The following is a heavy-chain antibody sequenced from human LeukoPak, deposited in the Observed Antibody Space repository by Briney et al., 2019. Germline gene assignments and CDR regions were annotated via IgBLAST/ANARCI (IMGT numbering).Heavy chain of an antibody. V-gene: IGHV4-61*02. CDR1: GGSTSSGSYY. CDR2: IYTSGST. CDR3: ARGRRYYYDSSGYYSPYYFDY. Sequence: PSQTLSLTCTVSGGSTSSGSYYWSWIRQPAGKGLEWIGRIYTSGSTNYNPSLKSRVTISVDTSKNQFSLKLSSVTAADTAVYYCARGRRYYYDSSGYYSPYYFDYWGQGTLVTVSS. J-gene: IGHJ4*02. D-gene: IGHD3-22*01.